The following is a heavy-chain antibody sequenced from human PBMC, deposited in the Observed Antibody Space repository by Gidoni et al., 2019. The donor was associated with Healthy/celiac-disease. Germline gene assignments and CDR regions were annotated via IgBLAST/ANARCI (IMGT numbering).Heavy chain of an antibody. J-gene: IGHJ6*03. D-gene: IGHD3-16*01. CDR3: ARGTVGGYYYMDV. CDR2: IYYSGST. Sequence: QVQLQESGPGLVKPSETLSLPCTVPGGSISSYYWSWIRQPPGKGLEWIGYIYYSGSTNYNPSLKSRVTISVDTSKNQFSLKLSSVTAADTAVYYCARGTVGGYYYMDVWGKGTTVTVSS. CDR1: GGSISSYY. V-gene: IGHV4-59*01.